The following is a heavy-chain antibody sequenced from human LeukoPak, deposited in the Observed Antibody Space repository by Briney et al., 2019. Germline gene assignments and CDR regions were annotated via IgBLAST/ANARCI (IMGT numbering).Heavy chain of an antibody. Sequence: GGSLRLSCAASGFTFSSYVMTWVRQAPGKGLEWVSSITDSGGSKYYADSVKGRFTISRDNSKNTLYLQMNSLRADDTALYYCAKGGISSTGLVYWGQGTLVTVSS. D-gene: IGHD6-13*01. CDR1: GFTFSSYV. V-gene: IGHV3-23*01. CDR3: AKGGISSTGLVY. CDR2: ITDSGGSK. J-gene: IGHJ4*02.